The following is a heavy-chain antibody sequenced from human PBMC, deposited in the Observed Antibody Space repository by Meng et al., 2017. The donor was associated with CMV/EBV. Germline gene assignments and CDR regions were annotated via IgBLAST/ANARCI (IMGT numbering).Heavy chain of an antibody. V-gene: IGHV3-23*01. CDR1: GFTFSSHV. J-gene: IGHJ6*02. CDR3: ARSDCSSTSCYNYYYYGMDV. Sequence: GESLKISCAASGFTFSSHVMSWVRQAPGKGLEWVSNISGGGGTTYYTDSLRSRFTVSRDNSKDTLYLQMNSLRAEDTAVYYCARSDCSSTSCYNYYYYGMDVWGQGTTVTVSS. D-gene: IGHD2-2*02. CDR2: ISGGGGTT.